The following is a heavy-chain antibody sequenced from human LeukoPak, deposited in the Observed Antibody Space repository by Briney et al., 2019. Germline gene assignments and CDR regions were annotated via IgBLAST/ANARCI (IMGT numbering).Heavy chain of an antibody. D-gene: IGHD6-13*01. Sequence: GGSLRLSCAASGFTFSSYGMHWVRQAPGKGLEWVAFIRYDGSNKYYADSVKGRFTISRDNAKNSLYLQMNSLRAEDTAVYYCARGGSSSCPDYWGRGTLVTVSS. CDR1: GFTFSSYG. J-gene: IGHJ4*02. CDR2: IRYDGSNK. CDR3: ARGGSSSCPDY. V-gene: IGHV3-30*02.